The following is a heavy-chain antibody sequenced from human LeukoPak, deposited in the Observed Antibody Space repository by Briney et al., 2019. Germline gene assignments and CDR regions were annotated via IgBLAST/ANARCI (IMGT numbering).Heavy chain of an antibody. V-gene: IGHV4-30-2*01. Sequence: SETLSLTCAVSGGSISSGGYSWSWIRQPPGKGLEWIGYIYHSGSTYYNPSLKSRVTISVDRSKNQFSLKLSSVTAADTAVYYCARVRNCSSTSCYLYAFDIWGQGTMVTVSS. CDR2: IYHSGST. CDR1: GGSISSGGYS. CDR3: ARVRNCSSTSCYLYAFDI. D-gene: IGHD2-2*01. J-gene: IGHJ3*02.